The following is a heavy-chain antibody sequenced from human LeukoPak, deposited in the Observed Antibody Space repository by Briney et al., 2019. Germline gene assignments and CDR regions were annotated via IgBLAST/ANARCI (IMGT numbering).Heavy chain of an antibody. CDR3: ARDYTTSSYYFDY. D-gene: IGHD6-6*01. V-gene: IGHV3-30*03. CDR1: GFTFSSYG. Sequence: GGSLRLSCAASGFTFSSYGMHWVRQAPGKGLEWVAVISYDGSNKYYAASVKGRFTISRDNSKNTLYLQMNSLRAEDTAVYYCARDYTTSSYYFDYWAQGTLVTVSS. J-gene: IGHJ4*02. CDR2: ISYDGSNK.